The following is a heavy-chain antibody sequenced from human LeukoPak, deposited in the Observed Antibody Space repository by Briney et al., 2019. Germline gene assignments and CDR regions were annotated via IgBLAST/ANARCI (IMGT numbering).Heavy chain of an antibody. V-gene: IGHV1-69*05. Sequence: GASVKVSCKASGGTFSSYAISWERQAPGQGLEWMGGIIPIFGAANYAQKFQGRVTITTDESTSTAYMELSSLRSEDTAVYYCARAYSSSSWHFDYWGQGTLVTVSS. CDR1: GGTFSSYA. D-gene: IGHD6-6*01. CDR3: ARAYSSSSWHFDY. J-gene: IGHJ4*02. CDR2: IIPIFGAA.